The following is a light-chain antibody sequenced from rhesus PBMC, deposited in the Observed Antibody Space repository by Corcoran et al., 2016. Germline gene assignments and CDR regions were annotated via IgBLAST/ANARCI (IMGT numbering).Light chain of an antibody. CDR2: KSS. V-gene: IGKV1-22*01. J-gene: IGKJ4*01. Sequence: DIQMTQSPSSLSASVGDTVTITCRASQSISSWLAWYQQKPGKAPNLRINKSSTLQSGVPSGVSGSGYWTDFTLSISSLQSEDFATYYCQQYSSSLTFGGGTKVEIK. CDR1: QSISSW. CDR3: QQYSSSLT.